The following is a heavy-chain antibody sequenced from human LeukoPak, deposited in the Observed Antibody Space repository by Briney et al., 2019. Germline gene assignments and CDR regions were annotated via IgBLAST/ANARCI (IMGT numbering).Heavy chain of an antibody. J-gene: IGHJ4*02. D-gene: IGHD1-1*01. CDR2: ASYYVGKQ. V-gene: IGHV3-23*01. CDR1: GSTFSDYA. CDR3: AKAGIGADGAGFLCEY. Sequence: QAGGSLTLSCAASGSTFSDYAMSWVRQAPGKGLEWVSTASYYVGKQYHADSVRGRFTVSRDNSRNTVSLQMSSLRVEDTGIYYCAKAGIGADGAGFLCEYWGQGTLVTVSS.